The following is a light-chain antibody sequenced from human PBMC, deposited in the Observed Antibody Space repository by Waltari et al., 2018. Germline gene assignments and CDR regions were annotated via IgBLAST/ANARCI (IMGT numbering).Light chain of an antibody. J-gene: IGLJ3*02. CDR1: VSNIGRNH. CDR3: AVWDDSLNGRV. CDR2: RNT. Sequence: QSVVTQAPSASGTPGQTVTISCSGGVSNIGRNHVYWYQHFPGTAPKLLIYRNTQRPSGVPDRFSGSNSGTSASLAISGLRSEDEADYYCAVWDDSLNGRVFGGGTKLTVL. V-gene: IGLV1-47*01.